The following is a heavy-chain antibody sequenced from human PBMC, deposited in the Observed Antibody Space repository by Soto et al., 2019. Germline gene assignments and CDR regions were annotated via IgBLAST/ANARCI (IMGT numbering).Heavy chain of an antibody. V-gene: IGHV1-8*01. CDR3: ARGIN. CDR2: MNPNSGNT. CDR1: GYTFTSYD. J-gene: IGHJ3*01. Sequence: QVQLVQSGAEVKRPEASVRVSCKASGYTFTSYDINWVRQGTGQGLEWLGWMNPNSGNTGYAQKFQGRITLTSSTSTSTAYMELTSLRSEDTAVYYCARGINWGQGTMVTVSS.